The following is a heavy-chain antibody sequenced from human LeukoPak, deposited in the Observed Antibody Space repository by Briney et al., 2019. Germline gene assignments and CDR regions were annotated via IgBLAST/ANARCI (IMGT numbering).Heavy chain of an antibody. J-gene: IGHJ6*02. Sequence: PGRSLRLSCAASGFTFNSYGMHWVRQAPGKGLEWVASTWSDGSNKYYADSVKGRFTISRDNSKNTLYLQMNSLRAEDTAAYYCARGGKSAFYYGKDVWAKGPRSPSP. CDR3: ARGGKSAFYYGKDV. V-gene: IGHV3-33*01. CDR2: TWSDGSNK. D-gene: IGHD5-12*01. CDR1: GFTFNSYG.